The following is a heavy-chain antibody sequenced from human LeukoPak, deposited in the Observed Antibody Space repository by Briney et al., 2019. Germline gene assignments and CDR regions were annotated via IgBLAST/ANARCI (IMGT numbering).Heavy chain of an antibody. CDR2: ITAPGDT. J-gene: IGHJ6*02. CDR1: GFAFSRYD. D-gene: IGHD3-16*01. Sequence: GGSLRLSCVASGFAFSRYDMHWVRQITGKGLEGVSDITAPGDTYYADSVKGRFTISKENAKNSLYLQMSSLTAGDTAVYYCARDALGSAPYSMDVWCQGTTVTVSS. CDR3: ARDALGSAPYSMDV. V-gene: IGHV3-13*04.